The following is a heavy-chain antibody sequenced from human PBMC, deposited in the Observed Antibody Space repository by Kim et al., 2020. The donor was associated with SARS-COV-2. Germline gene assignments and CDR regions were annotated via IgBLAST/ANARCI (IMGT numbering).Heavy chain of an antibody. CDR1: GGSISSSNW. CDR2: IYHRGST. Sequence: SETLSLTCAVSGGSISSSNWWSLVRQPPGKVLEWIGEIYHRGSTNYNPALKSRGTISVDKSKNQFSLKLSSVTAADTAVYYCARAGYCSSTSCYEDYYYYVMDVWGQGTTVTVSS. CDR3: ARAGYCSSTSCYEDYYYYVMDV. V-gene: IGHV4-4*02. J-gene: IGHJ6*02. D-gene: IGHD2-2*01.